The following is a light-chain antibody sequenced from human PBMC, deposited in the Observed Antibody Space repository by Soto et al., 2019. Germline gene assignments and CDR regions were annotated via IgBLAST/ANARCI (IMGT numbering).Light chain of an antibody. CDR1: TRDIAGYNY. J-gene: IGLJ1*01. CDR3: TSCSSSTSLYV. CDR2: QVT. Sequence: QSALTQPASVSGSLGQSITISCTGTTRDIAGYNYISWYQQLPGKAPKLMIYQVTIRPSGISNRFSGSKSGNTASLTISGLQAEDAADYYCTSCSSSTSLYVFGNGPKLTVL. V-gene: IGLV2-14*01.